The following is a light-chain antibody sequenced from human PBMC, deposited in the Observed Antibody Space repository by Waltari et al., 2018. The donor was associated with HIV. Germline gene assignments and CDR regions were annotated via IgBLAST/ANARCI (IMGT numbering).Light chain of an antibody. CDR1: QGIDSS. CDR3: RQYYSPSYT. V-gene: IGKV1-NL1*01. Sequence: DIQMTQSPSSLSASIGDRVTITCRASQGIDSSVAWYQQKPGTAPKLLLFTASRLQSGVPARFSGSASGTDYTLTISSLQPEDFATYFCRQYYSPSYTFGQGTKLEIE. J-gene: IGKJ2*01. CDR2: TAS.